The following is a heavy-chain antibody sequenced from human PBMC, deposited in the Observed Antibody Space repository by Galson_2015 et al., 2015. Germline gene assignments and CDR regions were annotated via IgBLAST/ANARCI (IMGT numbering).Heavy chain of an antibody. D-gene: IGHD4-11*01. J-gene: IGHJ3*02. CDR1: RFTFSSPA. V-gene: IGHV3-23*01. CDR2: ISASRGST. Sequence: SLRLSRAASRFTFSSPALTWVRQPPGTGLAWLSGISASRGSTYFADSVKGRFTISRDNSKNTLYLQMNSLRAEDTAVYYCAKDPRQVRALDAFDIWGQGTMVTVSS. CDR3: AKDPRQVRALDAFDI.